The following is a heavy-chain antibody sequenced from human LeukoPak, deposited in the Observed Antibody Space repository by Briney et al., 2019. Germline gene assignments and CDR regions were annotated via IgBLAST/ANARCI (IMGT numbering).Heavy chain of an antibody. J-gene: IGHJ3*02. CDR2: VYYSGST. Sequence: PSETLSLTCTVSGYSISSYYWSWLRQPPGKGLEWIGYVYYSGSTYYNPSLKSRVTISVDTSKNQFSLKLSSVTAADTAVYFCARDMSEAGTLPGTHAFDIWGQGTMVTVSS. D-gene: IGHD6-13*01. CDR1: GYSISSYY. CDR3: ARDMSEAGTLPGTHAFDI. V-gene: IGHV4-59*08.